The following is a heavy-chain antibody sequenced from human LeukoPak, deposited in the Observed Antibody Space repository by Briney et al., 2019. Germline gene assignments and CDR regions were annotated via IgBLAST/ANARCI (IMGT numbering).Heavy chain of an antibody. J-gene: IGHJ6*02. Sequence: PGGSLRLSCAASGFTFTPYSINWVRQAPGKGLEWVSSSSSSNSYYADSVKGRFTISRDNAKKSVYPQMNSLRAEDTAVYYCARDPGDLRWGMDVWGQGTTVTVAS. CDR3: ARDPGDLRWGMDV. D-gene: IGHD2-21*02. V-gene: IGHV3-21*03. CDR1: GFTFTPYS. CDR2: SSSSNS.